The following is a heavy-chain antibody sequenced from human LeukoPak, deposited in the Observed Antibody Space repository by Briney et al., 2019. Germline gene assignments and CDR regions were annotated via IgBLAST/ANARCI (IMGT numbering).Heavy chain of an antibody. CDR2: ISGNGGST. V-gene: IGHV3-23*01. J-gene: IGHJ6*02. D-gene: IGHD3-10*01. Sequence: PGGSLRLSCAASGFTFSNYAMSWVRQALGKGLEWVSTISGNGGSTYYADSVKGRFTISRDNSKNTLYLQMNNLRAEDTAIHYCAKVPYSDYGSGRPPFMDVWGQGTTVAVSS. CDR3: AKVPYSDYGSGRPPFMDV. CDR1: GFTFSNYA.